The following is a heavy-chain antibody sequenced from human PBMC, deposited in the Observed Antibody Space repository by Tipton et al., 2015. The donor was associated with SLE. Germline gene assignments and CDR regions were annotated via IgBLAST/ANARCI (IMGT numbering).Heavy chain of an antibody. D-gene: IGHD3-3*01. CDR2: IYYNGNT. CDR3: ARGGRIAIYGVASDGAFDI. Sequence: TLSLTCTVSGVSMNSHYWIWIRQPPGKGLEWIGYIYYNGNTNYNPSLKNRVTISVDTSKNQFSLKANSVTTADTAVYYCARGGRIAIYGVASDGAFDIWGQGTRVTVSS. CDR1: GVSMNSHY. V-gene: IGHV4-59*11. J-gene: IGHJ3*02.